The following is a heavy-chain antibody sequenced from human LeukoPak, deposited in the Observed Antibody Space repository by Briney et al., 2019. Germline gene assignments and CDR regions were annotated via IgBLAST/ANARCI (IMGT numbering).Heavy chain of an antibody. D-gene: IGHD5-24*01. J-gene: IGHJ4*02. CDR2: IISKSDGGTT. V-gene: IGHV3-15*01. CDR1: GFSLSDAY. CDR3: LAQYYFDY. Sequence: GGSLRLSSAASGFSLSDAYMSWVRQTPGKRLEWIGRIISKSDGGTTDYAAPVKGRFIISRDDSKGTLYLQLNSLRSDDTAVYYCLAQYYFDYWGRGTLVTVSS.